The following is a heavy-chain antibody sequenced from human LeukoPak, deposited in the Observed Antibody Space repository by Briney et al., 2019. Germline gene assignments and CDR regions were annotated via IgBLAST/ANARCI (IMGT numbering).Heavy chain of an antibody. V-gene: IGHV1-2*02. D-gene: IGHD2-2*02. J-gene: IGHJ5*02. CDR2: INPNSGGT. Sequence: ASVKVSCKASGYSFTGYYIHWVRQAPGQGLEWMGWINPNSGGTNYAQKFQGRVTMTRDTSISTAYMELSRLRSDDTAVYYCARGGIVVLPAGIPHNWFDPWGQGTLVTVSS. CDR3: ARGGIVVLPAGIPHNWFDP. CDR1: GYSFTGYY.